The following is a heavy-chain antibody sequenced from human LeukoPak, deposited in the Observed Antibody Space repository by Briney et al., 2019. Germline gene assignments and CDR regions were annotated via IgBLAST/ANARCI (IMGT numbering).Heavy chain of an antibody. V-gene: IGHV4-34*01. Sequence: SETLSLTCTVSGGSITSYYWSWIRQPPGKGLEWIGEINHSGSTNYNPSLKSRVTISVDTSKNQFSLKLSSVTAADTAVYYCARHSGYYYGSGSYYDYWGQGTLVTVSS. CDR1: GGSITSYY. CDR2: INHSGST. D-gene: IGHD3-10*01. CDR3: ARHSGYYYGSGSYYDY. J-gene: IGHJ4*02.